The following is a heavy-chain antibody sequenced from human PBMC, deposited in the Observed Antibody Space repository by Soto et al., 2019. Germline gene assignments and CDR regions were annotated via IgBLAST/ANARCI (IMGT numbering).Heavy chain of an antibody. J-gene: IGHJ5*02. D-gene: IGHD6-13*01. CDR1: GFTFSSYA. Sequence: GGSLRLSCAASGFTFSSYAMSWVRQAPGKGLEWVSAISGSGGSTYYADSVKGRFTISRDNSKNTLYLQMNSLRAEDTAVYYCAKVDRQLVLMLSPTSSWFDPWGQGTLVTVSS. CDR2: ISGSGGST. CDR3: AKVDRQLVLMLSPTSSWFDP. V-gene: IGHV3-23*01.